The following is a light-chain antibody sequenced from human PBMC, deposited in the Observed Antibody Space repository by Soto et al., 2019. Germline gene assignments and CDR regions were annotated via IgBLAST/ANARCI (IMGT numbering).Light chain of an antibody. J-gene: IGKJ1*01. Sequence: DIRMTQSPSTLSAFVGDRVTITCRASQSISLSLAWYQQKPGKAPDLLISDASNLERGVPSRFSGRGSGTEFTLTISSLQPDDFATYYCQQYNSYWTFGPGTKVDIK. CDR1: QSISLS. CDR2: DAS. CDR3: QQYNSYWT. V-gene: IGKV1-5*01.